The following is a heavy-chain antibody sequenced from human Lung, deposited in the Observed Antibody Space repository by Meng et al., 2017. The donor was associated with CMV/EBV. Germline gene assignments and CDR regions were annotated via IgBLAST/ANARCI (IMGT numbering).Heavy chain of an antibody. Sequence: VXXSCXXSGYTFTSYYMHWVRQAPGQGLEWMGIINPSGGSTSYAQKFQGRVTMTRDTSTSTVYMELSSLRSEDTAVYYCARDRERGYSYGIIDYWGQGTLVTVSS. CDR3: ARDRERGYSYGIIDY. D-gene: IGHD5-18*01. CDR2: INPSGGST. V-gene: IGHV1-46*01. CDR1: GYTFTSYY. J-gene: IGHJ4*02.